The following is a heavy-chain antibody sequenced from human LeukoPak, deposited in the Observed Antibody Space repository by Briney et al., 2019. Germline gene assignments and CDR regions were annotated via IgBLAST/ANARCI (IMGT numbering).Heavy chain of an antibody. J-gene: IGHJ3*02. CDR3: AREDSSGAFDI. D-gene: IGHD3-22*01. Sequence: GRSLRLSCAASGFTFSTYGIHWVRQAPGKGLEWVAAISYDGSNKYYADSVKGRFTISRDNSKNTLYLQMNSLRVEDTALYYCAREDSSGAFDIWGQGTMVTVSS. CDR1: GFTFSTYG. CDR2: ISYDGSNK. V-gene: IGHV3-30*03.